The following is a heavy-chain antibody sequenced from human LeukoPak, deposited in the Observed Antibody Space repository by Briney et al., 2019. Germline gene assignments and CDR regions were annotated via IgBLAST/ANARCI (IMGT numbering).Heavy chain of an antibody. CDR2: ISGSGSGGST. Sequence: LGGSLRLSCAASGFTFSSSAMSWVRQAPGKGLEWVSNISGSGSGGSTYYADSVKGRFTISRDNSKNTLYLQMNSLRAEDTAVYYCAKSGYNRFDYWGQGTLVTVSS. CDR3: AKSGYNRFDY. J-gene: IGHJ4*02. CDR1: GFTFSSSA. D-gene: IGHD5-24*01. V-gene: IGHV3-23*01.